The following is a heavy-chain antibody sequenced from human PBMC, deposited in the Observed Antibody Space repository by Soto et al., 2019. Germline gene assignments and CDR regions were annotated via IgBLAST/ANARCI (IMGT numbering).Heavy chain of an antibody. CDR1: GFTFSSYW. D-gene: IGHD3-10*02. CDR2: IKQDGREN. V-gene: IGHV3-7*01. CDR3: AREKLYFRGLHFDY. J-gene: IGHJ4*02. Sequence: EVQLVESGGGLVQPGGSLRLSCAASGFTFSSYWMSWVRQAPGKGLEWVANIKQDGRENYYVDSVKGRFTISRDNAKNPLYLQMNSLRAEDTAGYYCAREKLYFRGLHFDYWGPGTLVTVSS.